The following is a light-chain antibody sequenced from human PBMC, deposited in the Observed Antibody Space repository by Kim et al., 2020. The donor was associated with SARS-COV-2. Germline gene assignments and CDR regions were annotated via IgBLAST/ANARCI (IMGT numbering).Light chain of an antibody. CDR2: GKY. Sequence: ALGQTVRLTCQGDSLGNYYATWYQQRPGQAPVLVLFGKYNRPSGIPDRFSGSGSGNTASLTITGAQAEDEADYYCNSRDSSGDHVVFGGGTQLTVL. V-gene: IGLV3-19*01. CDR1: SLGNYY. J-gene: IGLJ3*02. CDR3: NSRDSSGDHVV.